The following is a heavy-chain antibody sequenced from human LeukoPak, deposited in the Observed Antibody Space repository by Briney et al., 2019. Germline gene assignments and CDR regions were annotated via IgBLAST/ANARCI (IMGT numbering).Heavy chain of an antibody. D-gene: IGHD5-18*01. Sequence: GGSLRLSCVASGLTIGSRYMNWVRQAPGKGLEWVSALYLAGNTYYADSVRGRFTISRDNSKNTLYLQVNSLRAEDTAVYYCATWIQLGYFDYWGQGTLVTVSS. CDR2: LYLAGNT. CDR1: GLTIGSRY. V-gene: IGHV3-53*01. J-gene: IGHJ4*02. CDR3: ATWIQLGYFDY.